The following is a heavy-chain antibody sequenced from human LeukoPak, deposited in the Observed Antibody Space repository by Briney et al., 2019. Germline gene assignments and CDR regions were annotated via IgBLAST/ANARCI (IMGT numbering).Heavy chain of an antibody. V-gene: IGHV3-49*04. CDR3: ARDSDVHCSGGSCTIFDY. D-gene: IGHD2-15*01. Sequence: PGGSLRLSCTASGFTFGDYAMSWVRQAPGKGLEWVGFIRSKAYGGTTEYAASVKGRFTISRDNAKKSLYLQMNSLRAEDTAIYYCARDSDVHCSGGSCTIFDYWGQGTLVTVSS. CDR2: IRSKAYGGTT. CDR1: GFTFGDYA. J-gene: IGHJ4*02.